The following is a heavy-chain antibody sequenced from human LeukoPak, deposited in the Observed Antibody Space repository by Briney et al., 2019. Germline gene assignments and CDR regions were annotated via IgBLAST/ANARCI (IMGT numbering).Heavy chain of an antibody. V-gene: IGHV1-45*02. J-gene: IGHJ4*02. Sequence: ASVKVSCKASGYSFVLYGISWVRQAPGEGPEWMGWITPFNGNTNYAQKFQDRVTITRDRSMSTAYMELSSLRSEDTAMYYCARSSTVTDLDYWGQGTLVTVSS. D-gene: IGHD4-17*01. CDR2: ITPFNGNT. CDR1: GYSFVLYG. CDR3: ARSSTVTDLDY.